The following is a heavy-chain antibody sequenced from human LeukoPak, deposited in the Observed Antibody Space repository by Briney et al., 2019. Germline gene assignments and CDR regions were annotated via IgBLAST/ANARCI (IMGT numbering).Heavy chain of an antibody. CDR1: GGTFSRYA. D-gene: IGHD3-3*01. Sequence: SVKVSCKASGGTFSRYAISRVRQAPGQGLEWMGGIIPFFGTANYAQQFQGRVTITTDESMSTAYMELSSLRSEDTAVYYCARVSDYDFWSSDYWGQGTLVTVSS. CDR2: IIPFFGTA. V-gene: IGHV1-69*05. J-gene: IGHJ4*02. CDR3: ARVSDYDFWSSDY.